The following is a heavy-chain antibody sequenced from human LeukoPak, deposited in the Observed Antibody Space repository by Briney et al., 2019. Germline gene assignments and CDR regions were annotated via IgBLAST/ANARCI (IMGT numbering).Heavy chain of an antibody. CDR3: TTGTVATLGY. J-gene: IGHJ4*02. Sequence: PGRSLRLSCAASGFTFSSYGMHWVRQAPGKGLEWVGRIKSKTDGGTTDDAAPVKGRFTISRDDSKNTLYLQMNSLKTEDTAVYYCTTGTVATLGYWGQGTLVTVSS. D-gene: IGHD5-12*01. CDR2: IKSKTDGGTT. V-gene: IGHV3-15*01. CDR1: GFTFSSYG.